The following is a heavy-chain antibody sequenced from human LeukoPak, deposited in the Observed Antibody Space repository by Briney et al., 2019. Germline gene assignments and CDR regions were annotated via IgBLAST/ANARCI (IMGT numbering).Heavy chain of an antibody. CDR2: INPNSGGT. CDR1: GYTFTGYY. Sequence: APVKVSCKASGYTFTGYYMHWVRQAPGQGLEWMGWINPNSGGTNYAQKFQGRVTMTRDTSISTAYMELSRLRSDDTAVYYCARDGGYYDSSGSLDYWGQGTLVTVSS. V-gene: IGHV1-2*02. D-gene: IGHD3-22*01. CDR3: ARDGGYYDSSGSLDY. J-gene: IGHJ4*02.